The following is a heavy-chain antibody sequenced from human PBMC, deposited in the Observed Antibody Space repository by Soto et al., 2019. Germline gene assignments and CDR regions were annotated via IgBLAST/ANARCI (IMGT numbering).Heavy chain of an antibody. CDR1: GYTFTSYG. D-gene: IGHD5-18*01. CDR2: ISAYNGNT. V-gene: IGHV1-18*01. J-gene: IGHJ5*02. CDR3: ARVEYRYGSEWFDP. Sequence: QVQLVQSGAEVKKPGASVKVSCKASGYTFTSYGISWVRQAPGQGLEWMGWISAYNGNTNYAQKLQGRVTMTTHTPXSTDYMELRSLRSDDTAVYYCARVEYRYGSEWFDPWGQGTLVTVSS.